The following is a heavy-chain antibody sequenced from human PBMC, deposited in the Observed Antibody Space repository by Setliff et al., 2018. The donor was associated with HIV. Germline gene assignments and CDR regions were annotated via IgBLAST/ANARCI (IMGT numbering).Heavy chain of an antibody. J-gene: IGHJ4*02. D-gene: IGHD3-9*01. Sequence: PSETLSLTCTVSGASISNSRHYWGWIRQSPGKGLEWIGNVDYSGSTYYNPSLKSRVTVFVATSKNQFSLKMTSVTAADTAMYYCARVYYDILTGYGYFDDWGQGTLVTVSS. CDR3: ARVYYDILTGYGYFDD. V-gene: IGHV4-39*01. CDR2: VDYSGST. CDR1: GASISNSRHY.